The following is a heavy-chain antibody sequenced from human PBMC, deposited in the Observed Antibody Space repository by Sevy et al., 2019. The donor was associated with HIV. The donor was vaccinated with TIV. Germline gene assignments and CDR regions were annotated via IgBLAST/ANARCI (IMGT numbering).Heavy chain of an antibody. V-gene: IGHV4-59*01. CDR2: VYYTGIT. J-gene: IGHJ5*02. CDR3: AGAPPGVSGDGALYWFDP. Sequence: SESLSLTCTVSGGPISGYYWSWVRQPPGKGLECIGYVYYTGITNYNPSPKNRVTISVDTSNNKYTLKLTSLTAADTARYYDAGAPPGVSGDGALYWFDPWGQGTLVTVSS. CDR1: GGPISGYY. D-gene: IGHD2-8*01.